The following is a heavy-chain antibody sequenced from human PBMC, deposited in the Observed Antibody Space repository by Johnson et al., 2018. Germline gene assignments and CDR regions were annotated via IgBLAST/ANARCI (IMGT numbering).Heavy chain of an antibody. CDR2: IKSKTDGGTT. J-gene: IGHJ1*01. CDR1: GFTFSNAW. D-gene: IGHD3-22*01. Sequence: VQLVQSGGGLVQPGGSLRLSCAASGFTFSNAWMSWVRQAPGKGLEWVGRIKSKTDGGTTDYAAPVKGRFTISRTDSKNTLYLQMNSLKTEDTAVYYCPTALRRYYDSSGYYDPQYFQHWGQGTLVTVSS. CDR3: PTALRRYYDSSGYYDPQYFQH. V-gene: IGHV3-15*01.